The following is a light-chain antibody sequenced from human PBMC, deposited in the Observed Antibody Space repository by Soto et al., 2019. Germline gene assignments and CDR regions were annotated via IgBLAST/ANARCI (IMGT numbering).Light chain of an antibody. Sequence: QSVLTQPPSVSGAPGQRVTFSCFGRSSNIGADYDAHGYQQLPGTAPKLLIYGNINRPSGVPDRFSGYKSGASAALAITGLQPEDEADYFCQSYDTSLGLVFGTGTKLTV. CDR1: SSNIGADYD. J-gene: IGLJ1*01. CDR2: GNI. CDR3: QSYDTSLGLV. V-gene: IGLV1-40*01.